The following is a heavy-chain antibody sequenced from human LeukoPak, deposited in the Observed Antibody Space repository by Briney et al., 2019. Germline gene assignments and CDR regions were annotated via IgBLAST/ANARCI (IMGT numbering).Heavy chain of an antibody. CDR1: GFTFSSYA. Sequence: GGSLRLSCAASGFTFSSYAMSWVRQAPGKGLEWVSGISGSRGTTYHADSVKSRLTISRDNSKNTLYLQMNSLRADDTAVYYCAKERTGGWPFDYWGQGTLVTVSS. V-gene: IGHV3-23*01. J-gene: IGHJ4*02. D-gene: IGHD6-19*01. CDR2: ISGSRGTT. CDR3: AKERTGGWPFDY.